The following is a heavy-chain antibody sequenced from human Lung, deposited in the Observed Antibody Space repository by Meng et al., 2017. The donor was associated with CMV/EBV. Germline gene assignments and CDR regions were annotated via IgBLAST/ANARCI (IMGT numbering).Heavy chain of an antibody. J-gene: IGHJ6*02. Sequence: ETLSLTCIVSGGSISSNYWTWIRQAPGKALEWVSYISSSYAVDYADSLKGRFTISRDNAKNSMYLQMNSLRAEDTAIYYCARVLLDVRGWYYQGMDVWGQGTTVTVSS. D-gene: IGHD6-19*01. CDR3: ARVLLDVRGWYYQGMDV. CDR1: GGSISSNY. CDR2: ISSSYAV. V-gene: IGHV3-69-1*01.